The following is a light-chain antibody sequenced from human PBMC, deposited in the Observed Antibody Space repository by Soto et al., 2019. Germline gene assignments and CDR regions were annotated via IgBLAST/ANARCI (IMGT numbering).Light chain of an antibody. J-gene: IGKJ1*01. V-gene: IGKV3-20*01. CDR1: LTVSDNY. CDR2: DAS. CDR3: QQYSTSPLT. Sequence: EIVLTHSPGTLSFSPGERSTLSFIASLTVSDNYLAWYQQKAGQAPRLVIYDASSRATGIPDRFSASGSGTDFTLTISRLEPEDFAVYYCQQYSTSPLTFGQGTKVDIK.